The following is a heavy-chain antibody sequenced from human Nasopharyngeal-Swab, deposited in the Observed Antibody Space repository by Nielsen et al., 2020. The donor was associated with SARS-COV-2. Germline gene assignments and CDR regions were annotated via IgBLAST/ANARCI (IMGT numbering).Heavy chain of an antibody. J-gene: IGHJ5*02. CDR2: IYYSGST. Sequence: WIRQCPGQGLEWIGSIYYSGSTYYNPSLKRRVTISVDTSKNQFSLKLSSVTAADTAVYYCASSPFRITIFGVVIGNWFDPWGQGTLVTVSS. D-gene: IGHD3-3*01. CDR3: ASSPFRITIFGVVIGNWFDP. V-gene: IGHV4-39*01.